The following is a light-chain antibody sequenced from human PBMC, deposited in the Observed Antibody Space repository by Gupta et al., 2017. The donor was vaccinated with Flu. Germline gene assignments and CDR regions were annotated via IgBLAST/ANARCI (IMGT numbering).Light chain of an antibody. J-gene: IGKJ3*01. Sequence: TLSASVGDRVIITCRASQSISSWLAWYQQKPGKAPNLLIYKASNLKSGVPSRFSGSGSGTEFTLTISSLQPDDFATYYCQQYNSYSQGFTFGPGTKVDIK. CDR2: KAS. CDR3: QQYNSYSQGFT. V-gene: IGKV1-5*03. CDR1: QSISSW.